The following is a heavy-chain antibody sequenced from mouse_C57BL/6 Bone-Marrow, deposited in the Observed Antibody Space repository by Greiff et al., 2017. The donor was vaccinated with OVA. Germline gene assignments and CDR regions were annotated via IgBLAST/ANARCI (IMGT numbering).Heavy chain of an antibody. CDR3: TMEGDYYAMDY. V-gene: IGHV14-4*01. Sequence: VQLQQSGAELVRPGASVKLSCTASGFNIKDDYMHWVKQRPEQGLEWIGWIDPENGDTEYAAKFKGKATITADTTSNTAYLQLSSLTSEDTAVYYFTMEGDYYAMDYWGQGTSVTVSS. J-gene: IGHJ4*01. CDR2: IDPENGDT. CDR1: GFNIKDDY.